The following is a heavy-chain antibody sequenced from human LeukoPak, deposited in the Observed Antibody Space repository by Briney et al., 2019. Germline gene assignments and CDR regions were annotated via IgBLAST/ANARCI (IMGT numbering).Heavy chain of an antibody. CDR3: ARQYCSSTNCYYFDY. CDR1: GGSISSYF. D-gene: IGHD2-2*01. Sequence: ETLSLTCTVSGGSISSYFWSWIRQPPGKGLGWIGYIYYSGSTNYNPSLKSRVTISVDTSKNQFSLRLNSVTAADTAVYYCARQYCSSTNCYYFDYWGQGTLVADSS. CDR2: IYYSGST. V-gene: IGHV4-59*01. J-gene: IGHJ4*02.